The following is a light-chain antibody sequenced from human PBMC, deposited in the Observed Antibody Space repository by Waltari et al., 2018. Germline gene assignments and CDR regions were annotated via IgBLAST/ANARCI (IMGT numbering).Light chain of an antibody. J-gene: IGLJ2*01. Sequence: QRPGSSPTAVIFEKKQRPSGVPERFSGSIARSSNSASLTSSGLRPEDEADYYCQSIDGDNPYVVFGGGTKLTVL. CDR3: QSIDGDNPYVV. V-gene: IGLV6-57*01. CDR2: EKK.